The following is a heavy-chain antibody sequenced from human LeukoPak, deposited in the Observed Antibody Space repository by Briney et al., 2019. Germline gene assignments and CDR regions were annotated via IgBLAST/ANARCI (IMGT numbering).Heavy chain of an antibody. CDR1: GFTFSDYR. D-gene: IGHD3-22*01. Sequence: GGSLRLFCAASGFTFSDYRMHWVRQVPGKGLVWVSRIKGDGSETNYADSVKGRFTISRDNAKNTLFLRMNSLRVEDTAVYYCVRGQIGVSVIVHWGQGTLVTVSS. CDR3: VRGQIGVSVIVH. J-gene: IGHJ5*02. V-gene: IGHV3-74*01. CDR2: IKGDGSET.